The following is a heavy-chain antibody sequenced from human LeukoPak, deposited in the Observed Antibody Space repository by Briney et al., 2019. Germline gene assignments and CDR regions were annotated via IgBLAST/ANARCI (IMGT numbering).Heavy chain of an antibody. Sequence: SQTLSLTCTVSGGSISSGSYYWSWIRQPAGKGLEWIGRIYTGGSTTYNPSLKSRVTISLDTSKNQFSLQLNSVTAADTAVYFCARSPTVTRYYYYMDVWGKGTTVTISS. D-gene: IGHD4-17*01. J-gene: IGHJ6*03. V-gene: IGHV4-61*02. CDR2: IYTGGST. CDR3: ARSPTVTRYYYYMDV. CDR1: GGSISSGSYY.